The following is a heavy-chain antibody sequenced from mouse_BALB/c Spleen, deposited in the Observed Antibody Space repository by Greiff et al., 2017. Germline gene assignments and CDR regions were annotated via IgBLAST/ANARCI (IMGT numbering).Heavy chain of an antibody. J-gene: IGHJ2*01. V-gene: IGHV2-9*02. CDR3: ARDFITTPYFDY. CDR1: GFSLTSYG. D-gene: IGHD1-2*01. Sequence: VKVEESGPGLVAPSQSLSITCTVSGFSLTSYGVHWVRQPPGKGLEWLGVIWAGGSTNYNSALMSRLSISKDNSKSQVFLKMNSLQTDDTAMYYCARDFITTPYFDYWGQGTTLTVSS. CDR2: IWAGGST.